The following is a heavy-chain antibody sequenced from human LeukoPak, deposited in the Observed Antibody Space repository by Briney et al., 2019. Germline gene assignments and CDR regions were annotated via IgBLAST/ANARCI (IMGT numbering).Heavy chain of an antibody. CDR1: GFTFSSYA. CDR3: AKGGKWDVTPFDY. CDR2: ISGSGDST. J-gene: IGHJ4*02. D-gene: IGHD1-26*01. Sequence: GGSLRLSCATSGFTFSSYAMSWVRQAPGKGMEWVSAISGSGDSTYYADSVKGRFTISRDNSKNTLYLQVNSLRAEDTAVYYCAKGGKWDVTPFDYWGQGTLVTVSS. V-gene: IGHV3-23*01.